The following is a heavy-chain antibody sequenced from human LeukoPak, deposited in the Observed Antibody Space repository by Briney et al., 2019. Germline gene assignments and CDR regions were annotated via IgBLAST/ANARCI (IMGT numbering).Heavy chain of an antibody. CDR3: ARDRYCSGGSCYSFISNGWFDP. D-gene: IGHD2-15*01. CDR2: ISAYNGNT. Sequence: ASVKVSCKASGYTFTSYGISWVRQAPGQGLEWMGWISAYNGNTNYAQKLQGRVTMTTDTSTSTAYMELRSLRSDDTAVYYCARDRYCSGGSCYSFISNGWFDPWGQGTLVTVSS. V-gene: IGHV1-18*01. CDR1: GYTFTSYG. J-gene: IGHJ5*02.